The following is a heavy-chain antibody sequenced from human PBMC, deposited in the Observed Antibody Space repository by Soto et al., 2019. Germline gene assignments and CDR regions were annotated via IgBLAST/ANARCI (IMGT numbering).Heavy chain of an antibody. D-gene: IGHD3-16*02. CDR2: IIPILGIA. CDR1: GGTFSSYT. V-gene: IGHV1-69*02. CDR3: ARYDYIWGSYRNAAFDI. Sequence: QVQLVQSGAEVKKPGSSVKVSCKASGGTFSSYTISWVRQAPGQGLEWMGRIIPILGIANYAQKFQGRVTITADKSTSTAYMELSSLRSEDTAVYYCARYDYIWGSYRNAAFDIWGQGTMVTVSS. J-gene: IGHJ3*02.